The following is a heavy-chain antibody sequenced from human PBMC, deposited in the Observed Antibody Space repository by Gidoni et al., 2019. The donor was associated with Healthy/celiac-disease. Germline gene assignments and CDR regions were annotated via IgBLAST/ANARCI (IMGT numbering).Heavy chain of an antibody. D-gene: IGHD3-3*01. J-gene: IGHJ4*02. CDR1: GFTFSSYA. V-gene: IGHV3-30*04. Sequence: GQRVESGGGGVQPGRSRRLSWAASGFTFSSYAMRWVRKAPGKGLEWVAVISYDGSNKYYADSVKGRFTISRDNSKNTLYLQMNSLRAEDTAVYYCARDMREDYDFWSGYLASYYFDYWGQGTLVTVSS. CDR2: ISYDGSNK. CDR3: ARDMREDYDFWSGYLASYYFDY.